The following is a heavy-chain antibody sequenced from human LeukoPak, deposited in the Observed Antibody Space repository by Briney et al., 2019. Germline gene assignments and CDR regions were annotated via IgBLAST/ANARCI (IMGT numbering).Heavy chain of an antibody. D-gene: IGHD6-13*01. Sequence: GSLRLSCAASGLTFSSYAMSWVRQAPGKGLERVSAISGSGGSTYYADSVKGRFTISRDNSKNTLYLQMNSLRAEDTAVYYCAKDPYSSGWFDLYYFDYWGQGTLVTVSS. J-gene: IGHJ4*02. CDR2: ISGSGGST. CDR1: GLTFSSYA. V-gene: IGHV3-23*01. CDR3: AKDPYSSGWFDLYYFDY.